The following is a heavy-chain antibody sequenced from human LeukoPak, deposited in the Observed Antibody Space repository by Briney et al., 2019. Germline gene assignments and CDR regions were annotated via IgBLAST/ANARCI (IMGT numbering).Heavy chain of an antibody. D-gene: IGHD3-16*02. CDR3: ARVIHLGELSLYDY. Sequence: HGESQKISCKGSGYSFTTYWITWVRQMPGKGLEWMGRIDPSDSYTNYSPSFQGHVTISADKSISTAYLQWSSLKASDTAMYYCARVIHLGELSLYDYWGQGTLVTVSS. CDR1: GYSFTTYW. V-gene: IGHV5-10-1*01. CDR2: IDPSDSYT. J-gene: IGHJ4*02.